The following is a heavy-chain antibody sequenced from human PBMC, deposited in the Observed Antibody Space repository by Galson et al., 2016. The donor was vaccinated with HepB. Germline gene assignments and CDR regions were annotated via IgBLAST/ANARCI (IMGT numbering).Heavy chain of an antibody. J-gene: IGHJ4*02. CDR2: TNTDGSDT. Sequence: SLRLSCAASGFTFSSYWMHWVRQVPGKGLVMVARTNTDGSDTGYADSVKGRFTISRDNAKNTLYLQMNTLRAEDTAVYYSARDYLTYTGSYLYSWGQGTLVTVSS. CDR3: ARDYLTYTGSYLYS. D-gene: IGHD1-26*01. CDR1: GFTFSSYW. V-gene: IGHV3-74*01.